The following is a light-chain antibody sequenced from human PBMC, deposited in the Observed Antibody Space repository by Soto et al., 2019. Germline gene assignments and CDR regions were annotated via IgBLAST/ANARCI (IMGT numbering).Light chain of an antibody. J-gene: IGKJ5*01. V-gene: IGKV1-9*01. CDR2: AAS. CDR3: QQRKSYPIT. Sequence: DIQLTQSPSFLSASVGDRVTITCRVRQDINTSLAWYQQKPGKAPKLLIFAASTLQNGVPSRFSGRGSGTEFTVTITSLQPEDFAAYYCQQRKSYPITFGQGTRLEIK. CDR1: QDINTS.